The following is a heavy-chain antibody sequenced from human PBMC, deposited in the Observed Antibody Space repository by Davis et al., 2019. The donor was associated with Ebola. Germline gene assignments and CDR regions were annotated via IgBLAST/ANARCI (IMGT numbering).Heavy chain of an antibody. Sequence: GESLKISCAASGFTFSHYAMSWVRQAPGKGLEGVSAISGSGNTTYYADSVEGRFTISRDNSKNTLSLQMDSVRGEATAVYYCAKDKGFWVPPDWFGPWGQGVQVTVSS. CDR1: GFTFSHYA. J-gene: IGHJ5*02. CDR2: ISGSGNTT. CDR3: AKDKGFWVPPDWFGP. D-gene: IGHD3-16*01. V-gene: IGHV3-23*01.